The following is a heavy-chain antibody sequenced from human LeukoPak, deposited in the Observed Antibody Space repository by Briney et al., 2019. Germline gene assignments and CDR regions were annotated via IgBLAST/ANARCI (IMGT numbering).Heavy chain of an antibody. Sequence: SETLSLTCTVSGGSISSGGYYWSWIRQPPGKGLEWIGEINHSGSTNYNPSLKSRVTISVDTSKNQFSLKLSSVTAADTAVYYCARGYCSSTSCYNSDWFDPWGQGTLVTVSS. J-gene: IGHJ5*02. V-gene: IGHV4-39*07. D-gene: IGHD2-2*02. CDR3: ARGYCSSTSCYNSDWFDP. CDR1: GGSISSGGYY. CDR2: INHSGST.